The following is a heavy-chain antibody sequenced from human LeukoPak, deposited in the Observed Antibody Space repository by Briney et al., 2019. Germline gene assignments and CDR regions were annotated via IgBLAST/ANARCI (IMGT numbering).Heavy chain of an antibody. CDR2: ISAYNGNT. D-gene: IGHD6-6*01. CDR3: ARGKSIAARLAPNWFDP. CDR1: GYTFTSYG. J-gene: IGHJ5*02. Sequence: ASVKVSCKASGYTFTSYGISWVRQAPGQGLEWMGWISAYNGNTNYAQKLQGRVTMTTDTSTSTAYMELRSLRSDDTAVYYCARGKSIAARLAPNWFDPWGQRTMVTVSS. V-gene: IGHV1-18*01.